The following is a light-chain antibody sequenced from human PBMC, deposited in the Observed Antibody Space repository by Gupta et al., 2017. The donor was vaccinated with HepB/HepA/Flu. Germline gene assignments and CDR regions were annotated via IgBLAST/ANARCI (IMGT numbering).Light chain of an antibody. CDR2: VAS. Sequence: QITHSPSSLSASVGDRVTITCRASQSIGRYLNWYQPKSGKAPKLLIYVASNLQSGVPSRFSGSGSGTDFTLTISSLLTEDFATYYCQQSYSKRWTFGQGTKVEIK. CDR3: QQSYSKRWT. V-gene: IGKV1-39*01. J-gene: IGKJ1*01. CDR1: QSIGRY.